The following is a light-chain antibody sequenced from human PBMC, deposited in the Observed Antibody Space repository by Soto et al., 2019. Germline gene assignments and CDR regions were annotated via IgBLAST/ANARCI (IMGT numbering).Light chain of an antibody. Sequence: EIVMTQSPATLSVSPGERATLSCRASQSVSSNLAWYQKKPGQAPRLLIYDASTRATGIPARFSGSWSGTEFTLTISSLQSEDFAVYYCQQYNNWPLTFGGGTKVEIK. CDR2: DAS. CDR3: QQYNNWPLT. V-gene: IGKV3-15*01. CDR1: QSVSSN. J-gene: IGKJ4*01.